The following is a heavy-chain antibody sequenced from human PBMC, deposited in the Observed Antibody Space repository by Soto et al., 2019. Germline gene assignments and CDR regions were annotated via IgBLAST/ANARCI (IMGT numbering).Heavy chain of an antibody. CDR2: IYYSGST. CDR1: GGSISSSSYY. Sequence: QLQLQESGPGLVKPSETLSLTCTVSGGSISSSSYYWGWIRQPPGKGLEWIGSIYYSGSTYYNPSLKSRVTIAIDTSKNKFSLKLSSVTAADTAVYYCARHPGVVVVASPYYFDYWGPGTLVTVSS. D-gene: IGHD2-15*01. J-gene: IGHJ4*02. CDR3: ARHPGVVVVASPYYFDY. V-gene: IGHV4-39*01.